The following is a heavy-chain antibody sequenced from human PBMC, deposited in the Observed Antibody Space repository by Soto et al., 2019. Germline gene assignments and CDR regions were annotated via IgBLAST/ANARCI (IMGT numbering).Heavy chain of an antibody. D-gene: IGHD6-6*01. CDR3: ARGRRSSSYYHMDV. CDR2: INHSGST. J-gene: IGHJ6*03. CDR1: GGSFSGYY. Sequence: PSETLSLTCAVYGGSFSGYYWSWIRQPPGKGLEWIGEINHSGSTNYNPSLKSRVTISVDTSKNQFSLKLSSVTAADTAVYYCARGRRSSSYYHMDVWGKGTTVTVSS. V-gene: IGHV4-34*01.